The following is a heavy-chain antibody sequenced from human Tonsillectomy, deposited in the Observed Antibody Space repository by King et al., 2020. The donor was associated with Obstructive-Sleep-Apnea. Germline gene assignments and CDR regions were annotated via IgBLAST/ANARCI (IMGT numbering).Heavy chain of an antibody. Sequence: QLVQSGAEVKKPGASVKVSCKASGYTFTSYGISWVRQAPGQGLEWMGWISAYNCNTNYAQKLQGRVTLTTDTSTGTAYRELRSLRSDETAVYYCARSYYGSGGDWFDPWGQGTLVTVSS. V-gene: IGHV1-18*01. J-gene: IGHJ5*02. CDR3: ARSYYGSGGDWFDP. CDR2: ISAYNCNT. D-gene: IGHD3-10*01. CDR1: GYTFTSYG.